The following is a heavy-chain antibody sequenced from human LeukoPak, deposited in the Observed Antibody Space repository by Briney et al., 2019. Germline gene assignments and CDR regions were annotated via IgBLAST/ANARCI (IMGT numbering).Heavy chain of an antibody. Sequence: ASVKVSCKASGYTFTSYDINWVRQATGQGLEWMGWMNPNSGNTGYAQKFQGRVTMTEDTSTDTAYMELSSLRSEDTAVYYCATGGTVTTFDYWGQGTLVTVSS. D-gene: IGHD4-17*01. CDR2: MNPNSGNT. CDR1: GYTFTSYD. V-gene: IGHV1-8*01. J-gene: IGHJ4*02. CDR3: ATGGTVTTFDY.